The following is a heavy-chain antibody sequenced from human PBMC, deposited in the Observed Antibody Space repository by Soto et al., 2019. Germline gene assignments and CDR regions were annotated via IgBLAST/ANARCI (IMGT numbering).Heavy chain of an antibody. CDR2: IGTAGDT. J-gene: IGHJ4*02. Sequence: GGSLRLSCAASGFTFSSYDMHWVRQATGKGLEWVSAIGTAGDTYYPGSVKGRFTISRENAKNSLYLQMNSLRAEDTAVYYCARDHGYNSFGVFDYWGQGTLVTVSS. V-gene: IGHV3-13*01. CDR3: ARDHGYNSFGVFDY. D-gene: IGHD3-16*01. CDR1: GFTFSSYD.